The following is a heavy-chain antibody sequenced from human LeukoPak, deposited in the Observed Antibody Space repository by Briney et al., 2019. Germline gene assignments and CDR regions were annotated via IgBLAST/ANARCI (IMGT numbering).Heavy chain of an antibody. V-gene: IGHV1-69*04. J-gene: IGHJ6*02. CDR1: GGTFSSYA. CDR2: IIPILGIA. CDR3: ARVRCSGGSCYPPFYYYGVDV. D-gene: IGHD2-15*01. Sequence: ASVKVSCKASGGTFSSYAISWVRQAPGQGLEWMGRIIPILGIANYAQKFQGRVTITADKSTSTAYMELSSLRSEDTAVYYCARVRCSGGSCYPPFYYYGVDVWGQGTTVTVSS.